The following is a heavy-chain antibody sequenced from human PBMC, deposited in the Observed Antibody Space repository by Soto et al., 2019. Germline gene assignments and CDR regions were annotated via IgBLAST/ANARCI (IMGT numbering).Heavy chain of an antibody. D-gene: IGHD2-2*01. CDR3: TRYCSSTSCYGDYYGMDV. V-gene: IGHV3-49*03. CDR1: GFTFGDYA. J-gene: IGHJ6*02. CDR2: IRSKAYGGTT. Sequence: PGGSLRLSCTASGFTFGDYAMSWFRQAPGKGLEWVGFIRSKAYGGTTEYAASVKGRFTISRDDSKSIAYLQMNSLKTEDTAVYYCTRYCSSTSCYGDYYGMDVWGQGTTVTVSS.